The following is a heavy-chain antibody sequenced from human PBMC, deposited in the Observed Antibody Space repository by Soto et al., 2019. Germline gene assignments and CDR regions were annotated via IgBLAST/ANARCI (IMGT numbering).Heavy chain of an antibody. J-gene: IGHJ4*02. D-gene: IGHD3-16*01. V-gene: IGHV3-64*01. CDR3: ARLLGS. Sequence: GGSLRLSCAASGFTFSSYAMHWVRQAPGKGLEYVSAISSNGGSTYYANSVKGRFTISRDNSKNTLYLQMGSLRAEDMAVYYCARLLGSWGQGTLVIGSS. CDR2: ISSNGGST. CDR1: GFTFSSYA.